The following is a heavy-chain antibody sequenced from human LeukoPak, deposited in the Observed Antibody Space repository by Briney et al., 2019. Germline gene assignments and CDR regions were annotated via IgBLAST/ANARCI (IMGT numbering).Heavy chain of an antibody. Sequence: AGGSLRLSCAASGFTFSSYSMNWVRQAPGKGLEWVSSISSSSSYIYYADSVKGRFTISRDNAKNSLYLQMNSLRAEDTAVYYCVSLARVRGVNSLLPRVDCWGQGTLVTVSS. J-gene: IGHJ4*02. CDR1: GFTFSSYS. CDR2: ISSSSSYI. CDR3: VSLARVRGVNSLLPRVDC. V-gene: IGHV3-21*01. D-gene: IGHD3-10*01.